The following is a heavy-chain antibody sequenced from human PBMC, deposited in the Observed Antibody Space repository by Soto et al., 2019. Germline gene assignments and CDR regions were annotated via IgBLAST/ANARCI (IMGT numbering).Heavy chain of an antibody. CDR2: ISGSGGST. CDR3: ASSXLVLRFLEWLLWPEFDY. V-gene: IGHV3-23*01. CDR1: GFTFSSYA. Sequence: PGGSLRLSCAASGFTFSSYAMSWVRQAPGKGLEGVSAISGSGGSTYYADSVKGRFTISRDNSKNTLYLQMNSLRAEDTAVYYCASSXLVLRFLEWLLWPEFDYWGRGTLVTVSS. J-gene: IGHJ4*02. D-gene: IGHD3-3*01.